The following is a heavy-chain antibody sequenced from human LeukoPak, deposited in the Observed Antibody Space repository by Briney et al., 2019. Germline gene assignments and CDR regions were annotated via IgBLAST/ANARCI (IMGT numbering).Heavy chain of an antibody. Sequence: ASVKVSCKASGYTFTKYYIHWVRQAPGQGLEWMGLINPGGDNTNYAQNFQGRVTMTRDTSISTAYMELSRLRSDDTAVYYCERRNTAKVHYFDYWGQGTLVTVSS. CDR2: INPGGDNT. D-gene: IGHD5-18*01. CDR3: ERRNTAKVHYFDY. V-gene: IGHV1-46*01. J-gene: IGHJ4*02. CDR1: GYTFTKYY.